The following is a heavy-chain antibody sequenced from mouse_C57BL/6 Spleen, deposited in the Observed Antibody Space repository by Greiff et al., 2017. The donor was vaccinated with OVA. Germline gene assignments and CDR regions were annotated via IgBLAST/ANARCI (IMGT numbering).Heavy chain of an antibody. CDR3: GRGLGRYAMDY. V-gene: IGHV1-64*01. CDR2: IHPNSGST. J-gene: IGHJ4*01. Sequence: VQLQQPGAELVKPGASVKLSCKASGYTFTSYWMHWVKQRPGQGLEWIGMIHPNSGSTNYNEKFKSKATLTVDKSSSTAYMQLSSLTSEDSAVDYCGRGLGRYAMDYWGQGTSVTVSS. D-gene: IGHD4-1*01. CDR1: GYTFTSYW.